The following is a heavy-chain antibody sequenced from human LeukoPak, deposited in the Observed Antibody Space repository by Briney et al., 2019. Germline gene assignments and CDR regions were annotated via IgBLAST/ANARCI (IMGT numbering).Heavy chain of an antibody. CDR1: GFTFSSYA. D-gene: IGHD2-15*01. Sequence: GGSLRLSCAASGFTFSSYAMSWVRQAPGKGLEWVSAISGSGGSTYYADSVKGRFTISRDNSKNTLYLQMNSLRAEDTAVYYCAKVTKVVVAATPIEYWGQGTLVTVSS. J-gene: IGHJ4*02. V-gene: IGHV3-23*01. CDR2: ISGSGGST. CDR3: AKVTKVVVAATPIEY.